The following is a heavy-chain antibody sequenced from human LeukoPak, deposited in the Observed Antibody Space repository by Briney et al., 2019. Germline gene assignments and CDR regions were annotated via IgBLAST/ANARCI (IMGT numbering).Heavy chain of an antibody. CDR2: ISTSSSYI. V-gene: IGHV3-21*01. CDR3: TTEPPMDFFVVLPA. J-gene: IGHJ5*02. D-gene: IGHD2-2*01. CDR1: GFTFSSYT. Sequence: GGSLRLSCAASGFTFSSYTMNWVRQAPGKGLEWVSSISTSSSYIYYADSVKGRFTISRDNAKKSLYLQMNSLRAEDTAVYYCTTEPPMDFFVVLPAWGQGTLVTVSS.